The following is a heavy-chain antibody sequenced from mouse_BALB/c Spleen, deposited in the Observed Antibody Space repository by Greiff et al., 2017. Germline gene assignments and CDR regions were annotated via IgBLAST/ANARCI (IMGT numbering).Heavy chain of an antibody. V-gene: IGHV1S135*01. Sequence: VHVQQSGPELGKPGASVKISCKASGYSFTGYNMYWVKQSHRKSLEWIGYIDPYNGGTSYNQKSKGKATLTVDKSSSTAYMHLNSLTSEDSAIYDCARQGRYDDGYYAMDYWGQGTSGTVSS. CDR3: ARQGRYDDGYYAMDY. J-gene: IGHJ4*01. CDR2: IDPYNGGT. CDR1: GYSFTGYN. D-gene: IGHD2-14*01.